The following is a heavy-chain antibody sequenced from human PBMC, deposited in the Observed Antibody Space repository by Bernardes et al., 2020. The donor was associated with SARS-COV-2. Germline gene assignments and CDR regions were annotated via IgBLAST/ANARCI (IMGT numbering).Heavy chain of an antibody. CDR1: NGSLSGHF. D-gene: IGHD6-19*01. CDR2: INQSGST. Sequence: SETLSLTCGVHNGSLSGHFWSWIRQTPGKGLEWIGEINQSGSTKYNPSLKSRVTISVDTSKRQLSLKVTSVTAADTAVYYCARTPTVAGFDYWGQGTLVIVSS. J-gene: IGHJ4*02. CDR3: ARTPTVAGFDY. V-gene: IGHV4-34*01.